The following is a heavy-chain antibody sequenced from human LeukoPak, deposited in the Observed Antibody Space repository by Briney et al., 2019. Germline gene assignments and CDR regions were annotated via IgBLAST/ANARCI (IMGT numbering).Heavy chain of an antibody. CDR2: IKSKTDGGIT. CDR3: TTGIRYYDFWSGYFGMDV. CDR1: GFTFSNAW. Sequence: PGGSLRLSCAASGFTFSNAWMSWVRQAPGKGLEWVGRIKSKTDGGITDYAAPVKGRFTISRDDSKNTLYLQMNSLKTEDTAVYYCTTGIRYYDFWSGYFGMDVWGQGTTVTVSS. D-gene: IGHD3-3*01. V-gene: IGHV3-15*01. J-gene: IGHJ6*02.